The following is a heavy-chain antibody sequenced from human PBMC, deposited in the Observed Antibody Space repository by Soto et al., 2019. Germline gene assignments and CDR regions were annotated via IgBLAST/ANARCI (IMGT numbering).Heavy chain of an antibody. CDR2: IGSTGDNI. Sequence: PGGSLRLSCAASALTFSTYSMNWVRQAPGRGLEWVSYIGSTGDNIYYADSVKGRFTISRDNSKNTLYLQMNSLRAEDTAVYYCAKDESSGVLWFGELSQFDYWGQGTLVTVSS. CDR1: ALTFSTYS. CDR3: AKDESSGVLWFGELSQFDY. D-gene: IGHD3-10*01. V-gene: IGHV3-48*01. J-gene: IGHJ4*02.